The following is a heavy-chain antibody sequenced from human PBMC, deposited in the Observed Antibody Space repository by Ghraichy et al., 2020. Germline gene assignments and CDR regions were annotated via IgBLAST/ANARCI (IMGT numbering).Heavy chain of an antibody. CDR2: ISGSSKSI. V-gene: IGHV3-21*01. D-gene: IGHD3-16*01. CDR1: GFIFSNYD. J-gene: IGHJ6*02. Sequence: GGSLRLSCAASGFIFSNYDMNWVRQAPGKGLEWVAYISGSSKSIYYADSVKGRFTISRDNAKNALNLQMNNMRGEDTAVYYCARDRGALARLGGMDVWGQGTTVSVSS. CDR3: ARDRGALARLGGMDV.